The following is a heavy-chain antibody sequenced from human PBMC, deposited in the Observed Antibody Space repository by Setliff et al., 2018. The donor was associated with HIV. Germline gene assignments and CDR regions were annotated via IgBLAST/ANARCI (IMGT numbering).Heavy chain of an antibody. V-gene: IGHV1-24*01. J-gene: IGHJ1*01. CDR1: GYTLTELS. Sequence: ASVKVSCKISGYTLTELSIHLVRQAPGKGLEWMANFDPEDGETFYAQKFQGRLTMTEDTSTDTAYMELSSLRSDDTAMYYCATDPGYSSTWYSESFQHWGQGTVVTVSS. CDR3: ATDPGYSSTWYSESFQH. CDR2: FDPEDGET. D-gene: IGHD6-13*01.